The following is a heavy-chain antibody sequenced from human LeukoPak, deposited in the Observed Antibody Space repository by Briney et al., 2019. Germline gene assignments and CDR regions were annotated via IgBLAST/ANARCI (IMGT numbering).Heavy chain of an antibody. Sequence: SGTLSLTCAVSGGSISKTNWWSWVRQSPGTGLEWIGEIWHSGYTNYNPSLKSRVTMSVDTSKNQFSLRLTSVTAADTAVYYCATARAQYGGNSWGGYYYYYMDVWGKGTTVTISS. D-gene: IGHD4-23*01. CDR2: IWHSGYT. V-gene: IGHV4-4*02. CDR1: GGSISKTNW. J-gene: IGHJ6*03. CDR3: ATARAQYGGNSWGGYYYYYMDV.